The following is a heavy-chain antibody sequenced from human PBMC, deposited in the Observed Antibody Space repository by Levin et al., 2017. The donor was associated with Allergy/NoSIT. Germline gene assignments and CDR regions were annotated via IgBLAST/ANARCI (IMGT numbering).Heavy chain of an antibody. CDR2: IKPDGSRT. D-gene: IGHD6-19*01. CDR3: AAGRFSSGWYPDYFDY. J-gene: IGHJ4*02. Sequence: GGSLRLSCAASGFSFSNTWMSWVRLAPGKGMEWVANIKPDGSRTYYMDSVKGRFTISRDNARISLFLQMNSLSVEDTAVYYCAAGRFSSGWYPDYFDYWGQGTLVTVSS. CDR1: GFSFSNTW. V-gene: IGHV3-7*02.